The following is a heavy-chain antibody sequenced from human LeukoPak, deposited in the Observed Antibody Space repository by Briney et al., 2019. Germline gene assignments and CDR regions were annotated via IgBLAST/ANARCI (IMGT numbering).Heavy chain of an antibody. CDR3: AKDGGAYYYGSGSYYDFDY. V-gene: IGHV3-9*01. CDR2: ISWNSGSI. Sequence: GGSLRLSCAASGFTFDDYAMHWVRQAPVKGLEWVSGISWNSGSIGYADSVKGRFTISRDNAKNSLYLQMNSLRAEDTALYYCAKDGGAYYYGSGSYYDFDYWGQGTLVTVSS. D-gene: IGHD3-10*01. J-gene: IGHJ4*02. CDR1: GFTFDDYA.